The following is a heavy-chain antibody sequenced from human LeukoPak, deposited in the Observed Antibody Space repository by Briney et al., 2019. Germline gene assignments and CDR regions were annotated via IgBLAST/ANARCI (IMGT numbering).Heavy chain of an antibody. V-gene: IGHV3-69-1*02. CDR1: GFTFSAYA. D-gene: IGHD6-13*01. CDR3: ARWGTYSSSWLGAFDI. J-gene: IGHJ3*02. Sequence: PGGSLRLSCEASGFTFSAYAMTWVRQAPGKGLEWVSSIGSDNKPHYSESVKGRFTISRDNAKNSLYLQMNSLRAEDTAVYYCARWGTYSSSWLGAFDIWGQGTMVTVSS. CDR2: IGSDNKP.